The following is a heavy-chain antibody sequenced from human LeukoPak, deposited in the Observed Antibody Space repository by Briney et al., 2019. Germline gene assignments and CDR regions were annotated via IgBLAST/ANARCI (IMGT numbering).Heavy chain of an antibody. Sequence: SETLSLTCTVSDGSITNYDWSWVRQPPGKGLEFIGHVHYSGTANYNPSLRSRVTISIDTSKNQFSLKLSSVTAADTAVYYCARLATSYYYYMDVWGKGTTVTVSS. J-gene: IGHJ6*03. CDR1: DGSITNYD. CDR2: VHYSGTA. V-gene: IGHV4-59*08. CDR3: ARLATSYYYYMDV.